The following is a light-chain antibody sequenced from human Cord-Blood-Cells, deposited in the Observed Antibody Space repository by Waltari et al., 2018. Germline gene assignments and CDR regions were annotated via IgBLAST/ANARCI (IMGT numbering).Light chain of an antibody. V-gene: IGLV1-44*01. CDR2: SNN. CDR3: AAWDDSLNVVV. CDR1: SSNIGSNT. J-gene: IGLJ2*01. Sequence: QSVLTQPPSASGTPGQRVTISCSGSSSNIGSNTVNWYQQLPGTAPKPLIYSNNQRPSGVPDLFAGSKSGTSASLAISGLQSEDEADYYCAAWDDSLNVVVFGGGTKLTVL.